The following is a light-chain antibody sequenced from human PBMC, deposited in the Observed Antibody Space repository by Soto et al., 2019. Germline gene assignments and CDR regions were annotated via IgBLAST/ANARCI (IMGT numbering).Light chain of an antibody. CDR1: QVISNY. J-gene: IGKJ1*01. CDR3: QEYYNAHTWT. CDR2: ATS. Sequence: DIQMTQSPSSLSASVGDRVTITCRASQVISNYLAWYQQKPGKIPKLLISATSSLQLGVPSRFSGGGSGTDFTLTISSLQPEDVATYYCQEYYNAHTWTFGQGTKVEIK. V-gene: IGKV1-27*01.